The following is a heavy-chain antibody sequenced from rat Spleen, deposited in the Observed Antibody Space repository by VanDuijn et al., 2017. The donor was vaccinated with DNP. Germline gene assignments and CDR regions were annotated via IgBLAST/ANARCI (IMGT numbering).Heavy chain of an antibody. CDR3: SREGLRASDY. J-gene: IGHJ2*01. D-gene: IGHD4-1*01. Sequence: EVKLVESGGGLVQPGRSLKLSCAASGFNLNDYWMGWVRQAPGKGLEWIGEINEDSGTINYTPSLKDKFTISRDNAQNTLYLQMSKLGSEDSAIYYCSREGLRASDYWGQRVLVTVSS. CDR1: GFNLNDYW. CDR2: INEDSGTI. V-gene: IGHV4-2*01.